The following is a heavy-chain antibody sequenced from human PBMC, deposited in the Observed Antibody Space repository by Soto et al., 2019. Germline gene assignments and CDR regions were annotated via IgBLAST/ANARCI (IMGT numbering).Heavy chain of an antibody. V-gene: IGHV3-23*01. CDR1: GFTFSSYA. CDR3: AKDYSSSWYFDY. J-gene: IGHJ4*02. Sequence: GGSLRLSCAASGFTFSSYAMSWVRQAPGKGLEWVSAISGSGGSTYYADPVKGRFTISRDNSKNTLYLQMNSLRADDTAGYYCAKDYSSSWYFDYWGQGTLVTVSS. CDR2: ISGSGGST. D-gene: IGHD6-13*01.